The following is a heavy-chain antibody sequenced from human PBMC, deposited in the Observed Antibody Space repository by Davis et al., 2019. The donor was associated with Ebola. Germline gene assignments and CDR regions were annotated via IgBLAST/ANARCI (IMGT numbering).Heavy chain of an antibody. J-gene: IGHJ4*02. CDR1: GFTFSNHA. V-gene: IGHV3-30*04. CDR3: ARATYGGRLAARPIDY. CDR2: ISYDDRSK. Sequence: GESLKISCAASGFTFSNHAMHWVRRAPGKGLEWVAVISYDDRSKYYADSVKGRFTISRDNSKNTLYLLMNSLRGEDTALYYCARATYGGRLAARPIDYWGQGTLVTVSS. D-gene: IGHD6-6*01.